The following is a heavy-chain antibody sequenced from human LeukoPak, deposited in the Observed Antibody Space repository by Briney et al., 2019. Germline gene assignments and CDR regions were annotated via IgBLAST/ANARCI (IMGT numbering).Heavy chain of an antibody. CDR2: ISYDGSNK. CDR1: GFTFSSYG. V-gene: IGHV3-30*19. D-gene: IGHD6-19*01. CDR3: ARDPAVAGPYYFDY. J-gene: IGHJ4*02. Sequence: GGSLRLSCAASGFTFSSYGMHWVRQAPGKGLEGVAVISYDGSNKYYADSVKGRFTISRDNSKNTLYLQMNSLRAEDTAVYYCARDPAVAGPYYFDYWGQGTLVTVSS.